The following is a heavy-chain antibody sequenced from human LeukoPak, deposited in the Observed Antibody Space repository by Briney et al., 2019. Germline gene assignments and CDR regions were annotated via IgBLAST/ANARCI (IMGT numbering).Heavy chain of an antibody. CDR1: GGSFSGYY. CDR2: INHSGST. J-gene: IGHJ6*04. Sequence: SETLSLTCAVYGGSFSGYYWSWIRQPPGKGLEWIGEINHSGSTNYNPSLKSRVTISVDTSKNQFSLKLSSVTAADTAVYYCARGPSVDVWGKGTTVTVYS. CDR3: ARGPSVDV. V-gene: IGHV4-34*01.